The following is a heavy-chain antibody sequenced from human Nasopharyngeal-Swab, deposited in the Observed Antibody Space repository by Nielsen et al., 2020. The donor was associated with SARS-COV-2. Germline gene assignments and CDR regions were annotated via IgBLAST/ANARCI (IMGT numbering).Heavy chain of an antibody. CDR1: GYTFTGYY. CDR2: INPNSGDT. CDR3: ARDYCGGDCFVDY. V-gene: IGHV1-2*06. J-gene: IGHJ4*02. Sequence: ASVKVSCKASGYTFTGYYMHWVRQAPGQGLEWMGRINPNSGDTNYAQKFQGRVTMTRDTSITTAYMELSRLRSDDTAVYYCARDYCGGDCFVDYWGQGTLVTVSS. D-gene: IGHD2-21*02.